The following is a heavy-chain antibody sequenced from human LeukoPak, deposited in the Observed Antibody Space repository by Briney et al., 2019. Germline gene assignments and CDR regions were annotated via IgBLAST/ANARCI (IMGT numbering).Heavy chain of an antibody. J-gene: IGHJ5*02. CDR3: ARGRRLPMVRGPWGFDP. Sequence: SETLSLTCAVYGGSFSGYYWSWIRQPPGEGLEWIGEINHSGSTNYSPSLKSRVTISVDTSKNQFSLKLSSVTAADTAVYYCARGRRLPMVRGPWGFDPWGQGTLVTVSS. V-gene: IGHV4-34*01. CDR1: GGSFSGYY. CDR2: INHSGST. D-gene: IGHD3-10*01.